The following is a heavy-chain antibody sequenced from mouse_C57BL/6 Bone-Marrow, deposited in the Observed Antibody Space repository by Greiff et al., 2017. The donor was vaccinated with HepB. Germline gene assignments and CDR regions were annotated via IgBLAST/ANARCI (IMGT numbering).Heavy chain of an antibody. V-gene: IGHV1-54*01. CDR2: INPGSGGT. Sequence: QVQLQQSGAELVRPGTSVKVSCKASGYAFTNYLIEWVKQRPGQGLEWIGVINPGSGGTNYNEKFKGKATLTADKSSSTAYMQLSSLTSEDSAVYCCARRGYYGFAWFADWGQGTLVTVSA. CDR1: GYAFTNYL. CDR3: ARRGYYGFAWFAD. J-gene: IGHJ3*01. D-gene: IGHD1-1*01.